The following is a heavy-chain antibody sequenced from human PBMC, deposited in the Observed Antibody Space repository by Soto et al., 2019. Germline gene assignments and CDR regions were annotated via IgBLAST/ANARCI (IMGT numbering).Heavy chain of an antibody. D-gene: IGHD3-3*01. CDR3: ARGAPLRSGIPYPNYDFWSGYYRYFDY. V-gene: IGHV4-4*07. CDR2: IYTSGST. CDR1: GGSISSYY. Sequence: QVQLQESGPGLVKPSETLSLTCTVSGGSISSYYWSWIRQPAGKGLEWIGRIYTSGSTNYNPSLKSRVTMSVDTSKNQFSLKLSSVTAADTAVYYCARGAPLRSGIPYPNYDFWSGYYRYFDYWGQGTLVTVSS. J-gene: IGHJ4*02.